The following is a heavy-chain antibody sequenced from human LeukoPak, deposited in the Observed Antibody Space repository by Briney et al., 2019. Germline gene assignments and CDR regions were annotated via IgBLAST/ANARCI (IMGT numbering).Heavy chain of an antibody. V-gene: IGHV4-59*01. J-gene: IGHJ4*02. Sequence: SETLFLTCSVSGGSLSNYYWTWIRQPPGKGLEWIGYIYSSGSTNYNPSLRSRVSISVDTSENQFSLNLSSVTAADTAVYYCARDQNDRDWNDYGDYWGQGTLVSVPS. CDR3: ARDQNDRDWNDYGDY. CDR1: GGSLSNYY. D-gene: IGHD4/OR15-4a*01. CDR2: IYSSGST.